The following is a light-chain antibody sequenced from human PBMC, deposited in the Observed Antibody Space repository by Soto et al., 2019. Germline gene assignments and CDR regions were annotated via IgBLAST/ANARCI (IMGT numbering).Light chain of an antibody. CDR3: QRYNNWPLT. J-gene: IGKJ4*01. CDR1: QSIGTY. CDR2: DTS. Sequence: EIVLAQSPGTLSLSPGERATLSCRASQSIGTYLAWYQHKPGQTPRLLIYDTSTRATGVPARFSGSRSGTEFTLTINSLQSEDFAVYYCQRYNNWPLTFGGGTKVDIK. V-gene: IGKV3-15*01.